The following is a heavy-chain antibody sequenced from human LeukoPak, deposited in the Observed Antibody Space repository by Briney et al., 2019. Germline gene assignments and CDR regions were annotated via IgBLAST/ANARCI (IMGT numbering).Heavy chain of an antibody. CDR3: GRDDYGDYVFDY. V-gene: IGHV4-59*11. CDR1: GGSISSHY. J-gene: IGHJ4*02. D-gene: IGHD4-17*01. Sequence: SETLSLTCTVFGGSISSHYWSWIRQPPGKGLEWIGYIYYSGSTNYNPSLKSRVTISVDTSKNQFSLKLSSVTAADTAVYYCGRDDYGDYVFDYWGQGTLVTVSS. CDR2: IYYSGST.